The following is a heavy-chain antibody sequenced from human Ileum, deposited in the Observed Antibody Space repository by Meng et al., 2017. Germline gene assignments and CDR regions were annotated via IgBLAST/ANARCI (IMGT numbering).Heavy chain of an antibody. Sequence: VQLTRCGAGLFRSLETLSLTCAGYGGSLTEYYWSRIHQTTGYGLEWIGEINHGGNTNYNPSLKSRVTISIDTSRDQFSLKLTSVTAADTAVYYCARVELRGDTRDSCGLDHWGQGTLVTVSS. D-gene: IGHD3-22*01. J-gene: IGHJ4*02. CDR2: INHGGNT. CDR3: ARVELRGDTRDSCGLDH. CDR1: GGSLTEYY. V-gene: IGHV4-34*01.